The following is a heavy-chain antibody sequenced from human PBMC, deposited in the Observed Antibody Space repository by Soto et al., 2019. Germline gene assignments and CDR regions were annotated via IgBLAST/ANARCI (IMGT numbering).Heavy chain of an antibody. V-gene: IGHV3-23*01. CDR3: AKAVGTTTHAWNH. Sequence: EVQLLESGGGLVQPGGSLRLSCAASGFTFSTYAMSWVRQAPGKGLEWVSGMSGNLDSTYYADPVKGRFTISRDNSKNMLYLQMNSLRAEDTAVYYCAKAVGTTTHAWNHWGQGTLITVSS. J-gene: IGHJ4*02. CDR2: MSGNLDST. D-gene: IGHD1-26*01. CDR1: GFTFSTYA.